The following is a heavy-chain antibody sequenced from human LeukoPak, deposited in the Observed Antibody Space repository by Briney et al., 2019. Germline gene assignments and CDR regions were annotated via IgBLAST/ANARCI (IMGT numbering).Heavy chain of an antibody. D-gene: IGHD7-27*01. Sequence: SETLSLTCTVSGGSISSYYWSWIRQPAGKGLEWIGRIYTSGSTNYNPSLKSQVTMSVDTSKNQFSLKLSSVTAADTAVYYCARGYLWNWGNYYYYYGMDVWGQGTTVTVSS. CDR2: IYTSGST. CDR3: ARGYLWNWGNYYYYYGMDV. CDR1: GGSISSYY. J-gene: IGHJ6*02. V-gene: IGHV4-4*07.